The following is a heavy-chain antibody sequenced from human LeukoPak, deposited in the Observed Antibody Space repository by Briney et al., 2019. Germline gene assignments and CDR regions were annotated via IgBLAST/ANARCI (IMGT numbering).Heavy chain of an antibody. J-gene: IGHJ4*02. CDR1: GFTLSSYW. CDR3: AKVEYYYDSSGHQAY. V-gene: IGHV3-7*03. D-gene: IGHD3-22*01. CDR2: IKQDGSEK. Sequence: GGSLRLSCAASGFTLSSYWMSWVRQAPGKGLEWVANIKQDGSEKYYVDSVKGRFTISRDNAKNSLYLQMNSLRAEDTAVYYCAKVEYYYDSSGHQAYWGQGTLVTVSS.